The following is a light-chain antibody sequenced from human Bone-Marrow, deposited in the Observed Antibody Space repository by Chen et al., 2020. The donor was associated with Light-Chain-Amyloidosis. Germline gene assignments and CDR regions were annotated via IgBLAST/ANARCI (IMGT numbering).Light chain of an antibody. CDR2: KDS. CDR1: ALPKQH. J-gene: IGLJ3*02. CDR3: QSTDSSDSTWV. V-gene: IGLV3-25*03. Sequence: SYELTLPPSVSVSPGQTARITCSGDALPKQHAYWYQQKSGQAPVLVIYKDSERPSGIPERFSGSSSGTTVTLTISGVQAEDEADYYCQSTDSSDSTWVFGGGTKLTVL.